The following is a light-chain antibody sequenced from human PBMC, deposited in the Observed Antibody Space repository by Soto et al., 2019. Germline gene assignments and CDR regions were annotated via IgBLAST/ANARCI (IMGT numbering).Light chain of an antibody. CDR2: GVT. V-gene: IGLV2-8*01. J-gene: IGLJ1*01. CDR1: SSDVGTYDY. CDR3: SSYAGRSMYV. Sequence: QSVLTQPPSASGSPGQSATFSCTGTSSDVGTYDYVSWYQQYPGKAPKLLIYGVTRRPSGVPDRFSGSKSGNTAALTVSGLQAEDEAYYYCSSYAGRSMYVFXTGTKLTVL.